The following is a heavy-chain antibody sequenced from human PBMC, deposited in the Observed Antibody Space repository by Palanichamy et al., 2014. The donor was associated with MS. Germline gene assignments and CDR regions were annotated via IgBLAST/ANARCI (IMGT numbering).Heavy chain of an antibody. V-gene: IGHV1-18*01. D-gene: IGHD4-17*01. CDR3: ARDVAALAMGPTATTYGH. J-gene: IGHJ4*02. CDR2: ISAYNGNT. CDR1: G. Sequence: GITWVRQAPGQGLEWMGWISAYNGNTNLAQKLLGRVTMTTDTSTTTAHMELTSLRSDDTAVYYCARDVAALAMGPTATTYGHWGQGTLVTVSS.